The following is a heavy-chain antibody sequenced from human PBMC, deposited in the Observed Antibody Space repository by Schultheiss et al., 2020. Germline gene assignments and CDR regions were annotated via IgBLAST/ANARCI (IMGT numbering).Heavy chain of an antibody. Sequence: KGRFTISRDNPKNMVYLQMNSLRADDTAVYYCAKDSGALNAFDVWGQGTLVTVSS. CDR3: AKDSGALNAFDV. J-gene: IGHJ3*01. D-gene: IGHD2-15*01. V-gene: IGHV3-23*01.